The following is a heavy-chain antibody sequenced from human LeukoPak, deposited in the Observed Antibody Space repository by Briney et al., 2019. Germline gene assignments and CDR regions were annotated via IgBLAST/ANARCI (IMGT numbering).Heavy chain of an antibody. CDR2: TYYRSKWYK. J-gene: IGHJ3*01. D-gene: IGHD5-24*01. CDR1: GDSVSSNSAT. V-gene: IGHV6-1*01. CDR3: ARGGQGDGYSADEAFDF. Sequence: SQTLSLTCAISGDSVSSNSATWNWIRQSPSRGLEWLGRTYYRSKWYKYYAVSVKGRITINPDTSKNQFSLQLNSVTPEDTAVYYCARGGQGDGYSADEAFDFWGQGTVVTVSS.